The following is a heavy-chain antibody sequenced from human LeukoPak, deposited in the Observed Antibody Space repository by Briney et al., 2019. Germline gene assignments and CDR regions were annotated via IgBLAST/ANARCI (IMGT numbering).Heavy chain of an antibody. CDR2: MNPNSGNT. V-gene: IGHV1-8*01. Sequence: ASVKVSCKASGYTFTSYDINWVRQATGQGLEWMGWMNPNSGNTGYAQKFQGRVTMTRNTSISTAYTELSSLRSEDTAVYYCARGAYYYDSSGENWFDPWGQGTLVTVSS. J-gene: IGHJ5*02. CDR1: GYTFTSYD. D-gene: IGHD3-22*01. CDR3: ARGAYYYDSSGENWFDP.